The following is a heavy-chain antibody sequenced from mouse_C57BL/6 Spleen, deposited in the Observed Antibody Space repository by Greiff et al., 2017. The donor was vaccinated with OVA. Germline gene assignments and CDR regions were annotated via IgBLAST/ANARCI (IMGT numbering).Heavy chain of an antibody. V-gene: IGHV1-80*01. J-gene: IGHJ4*01. CDR1: GYAFSSYW. CDR3: ARGDYGSSHYAMDY. Sequence: VQVVESGAELVKPGASVKISCKASGYAFSSYWMNWVKQRPGKGLEWIGQIYPGDGDTNYNGKFKGKATLTADKSSSTAYMQLSSLTSEDSAVYFCARGDYGSSHYAMDYWGQGTSVTVSS. D-gene: IGHD1-1*01. CDR2: IYPGDGDT.